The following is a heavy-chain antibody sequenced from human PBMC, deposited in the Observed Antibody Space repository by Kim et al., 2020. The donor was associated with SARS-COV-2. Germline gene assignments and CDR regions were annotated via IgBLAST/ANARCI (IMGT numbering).Heavy chain of an antibody. CDR1: GFTFSSYA. D-gene: IGHD2-21*02. CDR3: AKDPHTPHPTAIPSGWYFDL. CDR2: ISGSGGST. J-gene: IGHJ2*01. Sequence: GGSLRLSCAASGFTFSSYAMSWVRQAPGKGLEWVSAISGSGGSTYYADSVKGRFTISRDNSKNTLYLQMNSLRAEDTAVYYCAKDPHTPHPTAIPSGWYFDLWGRGTLVTVSS. V-gene: IGHV3-23*01.